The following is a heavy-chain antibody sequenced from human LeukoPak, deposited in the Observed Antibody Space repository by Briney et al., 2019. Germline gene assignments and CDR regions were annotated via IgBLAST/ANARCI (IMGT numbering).Heavy chain of an antibody. CDR2: IRADAVTT. CDR3: ARAFSSGYYFDY. J-gene: IGHJ4*02. V-gene: IGHV3-48*04. Sequence: PGGSLRLSCATSGFIFSHHGMNWVRQAPGKGLEWVSGIRADAVTTYYADSVKGRFIISRDNAKNSLYLQMNSLRAEDTAVYYCARAFSSGYYFDYWGQGTLVTVSS. D-gene: IGHD3-3*01. CDR1: GFIFSHHG.